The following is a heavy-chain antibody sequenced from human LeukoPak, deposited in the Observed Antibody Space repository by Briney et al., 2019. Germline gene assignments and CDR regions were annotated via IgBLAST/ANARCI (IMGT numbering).Heavy chain of an antibody. CDR1: GYTFTEYY. V-gene: IGHV1-69*13. CDR2: VIPIFVTA. D-gene: IGHD3/OR15-3a*01. CDR3: ARGQPSYFGTGYSQFDY. J-gene: IGHJ4*02. Sequence: GASVKVSCKASGYTFTEYYMYWVRQDPGQGLEWRGGVIPIFVTANYAQKFQGRVTITADESTSTASMELRSLSCDDTAVYYRARGQPSYFGTGYSQFDYWGQGTLVTVSS.